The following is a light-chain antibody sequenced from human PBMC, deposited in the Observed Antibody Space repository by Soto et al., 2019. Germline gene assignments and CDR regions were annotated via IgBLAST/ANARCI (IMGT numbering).Light chain of an antibody. Sequence: QLVLTQSPSASASLGASVKLTCTLSSGHSSYAIAWHQQQPEKGPRFLMKLNSDGSHSKGDGISDLFSGSSSGAERYLTISSLQSEDEADYYCQTWGADSVIFGGGTKVTVL. CDR3: QTWGADSVI. V-gene: IGLV4-69*01. J-gene: IGLJ2*01. CDR2: LNSDGSH. CDR1: SGHSSYA.